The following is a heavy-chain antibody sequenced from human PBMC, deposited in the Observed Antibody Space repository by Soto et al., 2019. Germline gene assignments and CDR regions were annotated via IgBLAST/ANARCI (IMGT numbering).Heavy chain of an antibody. CDR3: ARGHVVVVPAAMNYYYMDV. CDR2: INHSGST. J-gene: IGHJ6*03. Sequence: QVQLQQLGAGLLKPSETLSLTCAVYGGSFSGYYWSWIRQPPGKGLEWIGEINHSGSTNYNPSLKRRVTISVDTSKTQFSLKLSSVTAADTAVYYCARGHVVVVPAAMNYYYMDVWGKGTTVTVSS. V-gene: IGHV4-34*01. CDR1: GGSFSGYY. D-gene: IGHD2-2*01.